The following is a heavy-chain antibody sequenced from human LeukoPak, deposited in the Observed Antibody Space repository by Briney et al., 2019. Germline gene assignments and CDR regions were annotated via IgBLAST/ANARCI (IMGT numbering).Heavy chain of an antibody. CDR2: ISAYNGNT. CDR3: ARVCCSSTSCYAPGGDY. J-gene: IGHJ4*02. Sequence: ASVKVSCKASGYTFTSYGISWVRQAPGQGLEWMGWISAYNGNTNYAQKLQGRVTMTTDTSTSTAYMELRSLRSDDTAVYYCARVCCSSTSCYAPGGDYWGQGTLVTVSS. D-gene: IGHD2-2*01. CDR1: GYTFTSYG. V-gene: IGHV1-18*01.